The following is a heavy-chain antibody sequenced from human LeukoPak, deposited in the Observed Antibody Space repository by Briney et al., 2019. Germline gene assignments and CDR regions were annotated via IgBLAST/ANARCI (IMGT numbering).Heavy chain of an antibody. CDR3: ERSHGERYSDVLAS. CDR1: GFSFSSYE. V-gene: IGHV3-48*03. D-gene: IGHD3-9*01. CDR2: IRSSGGIT. Sequence: GGSLRLSCVASGFSFSSYEVNWVRQAPGKGLEWISFIRSSGGITYYADSVKGRFTISRDNAKDSLYLHMNSLRAEDTAIYYCERSHGERYSDVLASWGQGKMATVSS. J-gene: IGHJ3*01.